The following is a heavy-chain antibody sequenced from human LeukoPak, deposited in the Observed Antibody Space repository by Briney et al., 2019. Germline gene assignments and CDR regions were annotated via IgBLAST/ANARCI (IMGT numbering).Heavy chain of an antibody. J-gene: IGHJ4*02. CDR3: ARGGSYYFDY. D-gene: IGHD1-26*01. Sequence: PGGSLRLSCAASGFTFSSESMHWVRQAPGKGLEWVAVISYDGSKKYSADSVKGRFTISRDNSKSTVYLQMNSLRAEDTAVYYCARGGSYYFDYWGQGTLVTVSS. V-gene: IGHV3-30*03. CDR1: GFTFSSES. CDR2: ISYDGSKK.